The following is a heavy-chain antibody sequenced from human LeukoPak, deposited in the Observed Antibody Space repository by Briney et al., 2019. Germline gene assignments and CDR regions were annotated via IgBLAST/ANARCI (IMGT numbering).Heavy chain of an antibody. Sequence: PSETLSLTCTVSGGSISSSSYYWGWIRQPPGKGLEWIGSIYYSGSTYYNPSLKSRVTISVDTSKNQFSLKLSSVTAADTAVYYCARHQRPPTYYYGSGSYLPLFDYWGQGTLVTVSS. CDR1: GGSISSSSYY. CDR3: ARHQRPPTYYYGSGSYLPLFDY. CDR2: IYYSGST. J-gene: IGHJ4*02. D-gene: IGHD3-10*01. V-gene: IGHV4-39*01.